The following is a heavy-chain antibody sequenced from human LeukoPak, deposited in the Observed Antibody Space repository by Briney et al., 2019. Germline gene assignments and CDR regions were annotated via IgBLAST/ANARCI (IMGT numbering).Heavy chain of an antibody. J-gene: IGHJ4*02. CDR2: ISAYNGNT. CDR1: GYTFTSDG. CDR3: ARDLSTIFGVVIYFDY. V-gene: IGHV1-18*01. D-gene: IGHD3-3*01. Sequence: GASVKASCKASGYTFTSDGISWVRQAPGQGLEWMGWISAYNGNTNYAQKLQGRVTMTTDTSTSTAYMELRSLRSDDTAVYYCARDLSTIFGVVIYFDYWGQGTLVTVSS.